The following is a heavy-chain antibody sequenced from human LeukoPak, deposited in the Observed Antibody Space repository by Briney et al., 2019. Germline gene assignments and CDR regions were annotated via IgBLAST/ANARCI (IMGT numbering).Heavy chain of an antibody. CDR2: ISYSGNT. CDR1: GGSISSGDYY. J-gene: IGHJ4*02. Sequence: SETLSLTCTVSGGSISSGDYYWNWIRQPPEKGLEWIGYISYSGNTYYNPSLKSRVTISPDTSKNQFSLKLSSVSATDTAVYFCARVPIIRGVLDYWGQGTLVTVSS. V-gene: IGHV4-30-4*01. CDR3: ARVPIIRGVLDY. D-gene: IGHD3-10*01.